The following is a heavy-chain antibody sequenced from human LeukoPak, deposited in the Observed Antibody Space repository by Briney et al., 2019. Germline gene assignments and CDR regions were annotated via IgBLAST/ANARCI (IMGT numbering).Heavy chain of an antibody. CDR3: ARGDYYDSSGYYYH. CDR1: GGSISSGDYY. D-gene: IGHD3-22*01. J-gene: IGHJ5*02. V-gene: IGHV4-30-4*08. CDR2: IYYSGST. Sequence: PSETLSLTCTVSGGSISSGDYYWSWIRQPPGKGLEWIGFIYYSGSTSYNPSLKSRVTISLDTSKNYFSLKLTSVTAADTATYYCARGDYYDSSGYYYHWGQGTLVTVSS.